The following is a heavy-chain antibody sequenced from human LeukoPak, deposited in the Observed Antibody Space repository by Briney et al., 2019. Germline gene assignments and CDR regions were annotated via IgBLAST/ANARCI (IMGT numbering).Heavy chain of an antibody. CDR1: GFTFSSYW. CDR3: ARDKSYGDSSDY. CDR2: IKQDGSEK. D-gene: IGHD4-17*01. J-gene: IGHJ4*02. Sequence: GSLRLSCAASGFTFSSYWMSWVRQAPGKGLEWVANIKQDGSEKCYVDSVKGRFTISRDNAKNSLYLQMNSLRAEDTAVYYCARDKSYGDSSDYWGQGTLVTVSS. V-gene: IGHV3-7*01.